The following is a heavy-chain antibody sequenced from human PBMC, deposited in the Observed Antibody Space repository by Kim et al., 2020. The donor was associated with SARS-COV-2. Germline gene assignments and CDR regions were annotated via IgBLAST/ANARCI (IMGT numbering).Heavy chain of an antibody. CDR3: ATYVVDTAMVTDAFDI. CDR2: IIPIFGTA. Sequence: SVKVSCKASGGTFSSYAISWVRQAPGQGLEWMGGIIPIFGTANYAQKFQGRVTITADESTSTAYMELSSLRSEDTAVYYCATYVVDTAMVTDAFDIWGQGTMVTVSS. J-gene: IGHJ3*02. CDR1: GGTFSSYA. D-gene: IGHD5-18*01. V-gene: IGHV1-69*13.